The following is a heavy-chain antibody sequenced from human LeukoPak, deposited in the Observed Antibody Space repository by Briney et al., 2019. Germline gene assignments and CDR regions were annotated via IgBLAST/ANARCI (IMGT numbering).Heavy chain of an antibody. V-gene: IGHV6-1*01. CDR1: GDSVSSNSAA. Sequence: SQTLSLTCAISGDSVSSNSAAWNWIRQSPSRGLEWLGRTYYRSKWYNDYAVSVKSRITINPDTSKNQFSLKLSSVTAADTAVYYCARDSSSWYGMGYYFDYWGQGTLVTVSS. CDR3: ARDSSSWYGMGYYFDY. CDR2: TYYRSKWYN. J-gene: IGHJ4*02. D-gene: IGHD6-13*01.